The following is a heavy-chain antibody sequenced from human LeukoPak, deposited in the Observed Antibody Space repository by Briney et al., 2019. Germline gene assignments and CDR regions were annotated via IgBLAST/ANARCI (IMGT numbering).Heavy chain of an antibody. V-gene: IGHV3-53*01. CDR2: IYNVGNT. CDR1: GFTVSSNY. D-gene: IGHD3-22*01. Sequence: QPGGSLRLSCAASGFTVSSNYMSWVRQAPRKGLEWVSVIYNVGNTHYADSVKGRFTISRDISKNTVYLQMNSLRAEDTAMYFCARSSRYYYDSSGYYPGPPDHWGQGTLVTVSS. CDR3: ARSSRYYYDSSGYYPGPPDH. J-gene: IGHJ5*02.